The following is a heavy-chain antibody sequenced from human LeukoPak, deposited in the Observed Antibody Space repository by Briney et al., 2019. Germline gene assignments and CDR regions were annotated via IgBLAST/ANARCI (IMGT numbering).Heavy chain of an antibody. J-gene: IGHJ5*02. CDR3: TRGPRNDP. V-gene: IGHV1-8*02. CDR2: VHPNSGNT. D-gene: IGHD1-14*01. Sequence: ASVKVSCKTSGYPFSTYEINWVRQAAGQGLEWMGWVHPNSGNTAYAQKFQGRVTMTRDTSISTAYMELSGLRSNDTAVYFCTRGPRNDPWGQGTLVTVSS. CDR1: GYPFSTYE.